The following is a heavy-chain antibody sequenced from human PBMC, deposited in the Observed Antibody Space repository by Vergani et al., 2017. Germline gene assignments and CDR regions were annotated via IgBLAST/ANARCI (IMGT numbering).Heavy chain of an antibody. CDR1: GFSFSGYW. CDR2: IKSDGSIT. D-gene: IGHD5-12*01. Sequence: EVQLVESGGGLIHPGGSLRLSCEGSGFSFSGYWMHWVRQSPEKGLVWVSRIKSDGSITNYADSVKGRFTISRDNAKNTLYLEMNSLRGDDTAIYYCVIDRCSGPCFMSNWFDSWGQGTLVTVSS. CDR3: VIDRCSGPCFMSNWFDS. V-gene: IGHV3-74*01. J-gene: IGHJ5*01.